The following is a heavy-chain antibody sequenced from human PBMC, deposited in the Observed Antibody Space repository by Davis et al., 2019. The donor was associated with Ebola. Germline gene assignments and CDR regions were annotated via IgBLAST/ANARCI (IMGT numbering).Heavy chain of an antibody. V-gene: IGHV3-23*01. D-gene: IGHD2/OR15-2a*01. J-gene: IGHJ4*01. CDR2: IHGGGSTS. CDR3: AKDRHPLANNKIYYFDY. CDR1: GLTFSSYG. Sequence: GESLKISCAASGLTFSSYGMSWVRRAPGKGLEWVSTIHGGGSTSYYADSVKGRFTISRDNSKNTLSLQMYSLRPEDTAVYYCAKDRHPLANNKIYYFDYWGPGTLVTVSS.